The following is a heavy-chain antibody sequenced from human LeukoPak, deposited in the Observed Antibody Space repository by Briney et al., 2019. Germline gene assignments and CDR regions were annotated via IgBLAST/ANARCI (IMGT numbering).Heavy chain of an antibody. Sequence: PGGSLRLSCAASGFSFSSYSMNWVRQAPGKGLEWVSYISSSSRTIYYADSVKGRLTISRDNAKHSLYPQMNSLGAEDTAVYYCARLGGSGYSDDGLDIWGQGTMVTVSS. V-gene: IGHV3-48*04. CDR2: ISSSSRTI. D-gene: IGHD3-22*01. J-gene: IGHJ3*02. CDR3: ARLGGSGYSDDGLDI. CDR1: GFSFSSYS.